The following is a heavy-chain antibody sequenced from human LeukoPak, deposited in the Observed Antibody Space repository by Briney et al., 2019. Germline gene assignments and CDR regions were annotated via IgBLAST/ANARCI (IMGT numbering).Heavy chain of an antibody. CDR1: GYXINSHY. J-gene: IGHJ4*02. Sequence: SETLSLTCTVSGYXINSHYCSWIRQPPGKGLEWIGEITPSGSTNYSPSLKSRVSISIDTSKKKLSLRLTSVTAADSAVYYCASSFYYDSRDYWGQGTLVTVSS. V-gene: IGHV4-34*01. CDR3: ASSFYYDSRDY. CDR2: ITPSGST. D-gene: IGHD3-22*01.